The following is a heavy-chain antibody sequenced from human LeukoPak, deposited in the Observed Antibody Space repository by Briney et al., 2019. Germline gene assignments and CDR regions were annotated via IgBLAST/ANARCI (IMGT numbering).Heavy chain of an antibody. V-gene: IGHV1-2*06. D-gene: IGHD3-22*01. CDR1: GYTFTGYY. CDR2: INPNSGGT. CDR3: ATATVDSIGDY. J-gene: IGHJ4*02. Sequence: ASVKVSCKASGYTFTGYYMHWVRQAPGQGLEWMGRINPNSGGTNYAQKFQGRVTMTRDTSISTAYMELSSLRSEDTAVYYCATATVDSIGDYWGQGTLVTVSS.